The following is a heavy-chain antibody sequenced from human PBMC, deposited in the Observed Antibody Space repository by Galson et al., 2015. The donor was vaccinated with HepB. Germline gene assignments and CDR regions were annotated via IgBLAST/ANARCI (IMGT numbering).Heavy chain of an antibody. CDR2: INPNTGGT. V-gene: IGHV1-2*02. CDR3: ARGSGGGDYYFDY. J-gene: IGHJ4*02. CDR1: GYTFTGYY. D-gene: IGHD3-10*01. Sequence: SVKVSCKASGYTFTGYYMHWVRQAPGQGLECMGWINPNTGGTNYAQKFQGRVTMTRDTSITTAYMELNRVGSDDTAMYYCARGSGGGDYYFDYWGQGTLVTVSS.